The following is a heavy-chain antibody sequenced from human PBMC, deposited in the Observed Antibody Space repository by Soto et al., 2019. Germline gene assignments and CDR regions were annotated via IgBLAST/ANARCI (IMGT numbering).Heavy chain of an antibody. V-gene: IGHV4-34*01. D-gene: IGHD4-17*01. CDR1: GGSFSGYY. Sequence: QVQLQQWGAGLLKTSETLSLTCAVYGGSFSGYYWNWIRQPPGKGLEWIGGINHSGSTNYNSSLKSRVTISVDTSKNQFSLKLSSVTAADTSVYYYARSYGDYVTGYYYNGLDVWGQGTTVTVSS. J-gene: IGHJ6*02. CDR2: INHSGST. CDR3: ARSYGDYVTGYYYNGLDV.